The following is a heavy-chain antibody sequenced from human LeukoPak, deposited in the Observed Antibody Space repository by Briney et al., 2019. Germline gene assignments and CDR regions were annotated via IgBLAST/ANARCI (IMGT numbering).Heavy chain of an antibody. V-gene: IGHV5-51*01. J-gene: IGHJ3*02. D-gene: IGHD2-15*01. Sequence: GESLKISCKGSGYSFTSYWIGWVRQMPGKGLEWMGIIYPGDSDTRYSPSFQGQVTISADKSISTAYLQWSSLKASDTAMYYCARLGGYCSGGSCYSFWAFDIWGQGTMVTISS. CDR1: GYSFTSYW. CDR3: ARLGGYCSGGSCYSFWAFDI. CDR2: IYPGDSDT.